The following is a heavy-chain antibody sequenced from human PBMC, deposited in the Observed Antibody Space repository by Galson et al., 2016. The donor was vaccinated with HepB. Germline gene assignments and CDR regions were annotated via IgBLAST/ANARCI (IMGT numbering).Heavy chain of an antibody. CDR2: LYFSGDT. CDR3: ARHGGSGSYYDWFDP. CDR1: GGSIKSTYHY. V-gene: IGHV4-39*01. D-gene: IGHD1-26*01. Sequence: SETLSLTCTVSGGSIKSTYHYWGWIRQPPGKGLEWIGSLYFSGDTYYNPSFKSRVTLSVDTSKNQFSLKLDFVTAADDAVYFCARHGGSGSYYDWFDPWGQGTLVTGSS. J-gene: IGHJ5*02.